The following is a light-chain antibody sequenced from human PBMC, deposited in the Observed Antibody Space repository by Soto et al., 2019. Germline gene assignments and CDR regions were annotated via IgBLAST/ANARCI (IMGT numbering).Light chain of an antibody. CDR1: ISNIGSNP. J-gene: IGLJ2*01. CDR2: GHV. Sequence: QSVLTQPPSASGTPGQRVTISCSGSISNIGSNPVYWHQQLPGTAPKLLIYGHVNRPSGVPDRFSGSKSGTSASLAITGLQAEDEAHYYCQSYDSSLSGSIFGGGTKLTVL. CDR3: QSYDSSLSGSI. V-gene: IGLV1-40*01.